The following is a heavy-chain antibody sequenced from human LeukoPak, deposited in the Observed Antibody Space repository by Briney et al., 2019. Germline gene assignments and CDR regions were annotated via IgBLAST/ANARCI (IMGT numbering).Heavy chain of an antibody. CDR1: GYTFTGYY. CDR2: INPNSGGT. Sequence: ASVKGSCKASGYTFTGYYMHWVRQAPGQGLEWMGWINPNSGGTNYAQKFQGRGTMTRDTSISTAYMELSRLRSDDTAVYYCARDGYDFWSGYYTGDPQFDYWGQGTLVTVSS. CDR3: ARDGYDFWSGYYTGDPQFDY. D-gene: IGHD3-3*01. V-gene: IGHV1-2*02. J-gene: IGHJ4*02.